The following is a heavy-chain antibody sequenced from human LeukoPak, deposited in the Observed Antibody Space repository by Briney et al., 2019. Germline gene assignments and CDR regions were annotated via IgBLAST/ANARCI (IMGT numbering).Heavy chain of an antibody. CDR1: GGSINSGPYY. D-gene: IGHD4-23*01. V-gene: IGHV4-61*02. CDR3: AREFGGTSKYYYYMDV. CDR2: IYISEST. J-gene: IGHJ6*03. Sequence: PSETLSLTCTVSGGSINSGPYYWSWIRQPAGKGLEWIGRIYISESTNYNPSLRSRVTISVDTSENQFSLKLNSVTATDTAVYYCAREFGGTSKYYYYMDVWGKGTTVTVSS.